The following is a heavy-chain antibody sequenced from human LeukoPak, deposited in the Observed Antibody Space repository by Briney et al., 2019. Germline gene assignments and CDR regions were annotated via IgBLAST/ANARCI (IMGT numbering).Heavy chain of an antibody. J-gene: IGHJ6*02. D-gene: IGHD3-10*01. CDR1: GYTFTSYG. Sequence: GASVKVSCKASGYTFTSYGISWVRQAPGQGLGWMGWISAYNGNTNYAQKLQGRVTMTTDTSTSTAYMELRSLRSDDTAVYYCARDRDYGSGSYWFYYYYGMDVWGQGTTVTVSS. CDR3: ARDRDYGSGSYWFYYYYGMDV. CDR2: ISAYNGNT. V-gene: IGHV1-18*01.